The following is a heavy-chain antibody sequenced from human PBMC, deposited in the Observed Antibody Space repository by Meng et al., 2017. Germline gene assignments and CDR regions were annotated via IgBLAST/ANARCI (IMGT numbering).Heavy chain of an antibody. D-gene: IGHD3-10*01. CDR1: GGSFSGYY. CDR2: INHSGST. J-gene: IGHJ6*02. V-gene: IGHV4-34*01. Sequence: SETLSLTCAVYGGSFSGYYWSWIRQPPGKGLEWIGEINHSGSTNYNPSLKSRVTISVDTSKNQFSLKLSSVTAADTAVYYCARAVLYYDSGIGGMDVWGQGTTVTVSS. CDR3: ARAVLYYDSGIGGMDV.